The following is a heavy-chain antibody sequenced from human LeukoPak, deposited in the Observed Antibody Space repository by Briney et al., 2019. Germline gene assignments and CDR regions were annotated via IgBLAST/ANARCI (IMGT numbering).Heavy chain of an antibody. J-gene: IGHJ4*02. CDR2: INHSGST. V-gene: IGHV4-34*01. Sequence: PSETLSLTCAVYGGSFSGYYWSWIRQPPGKGLEWIGEINHSGSTNYNPSLKSRVTISVDTSKNQLSLKLSSVTAADTAVYYCARGRLVDISSGWRYFDYWGQGTLVTVSS. CDR3: ARGRLVDISSGWRYFDY. D-gene: IGHD6-19*01. CDR1: GGSFSGYY.